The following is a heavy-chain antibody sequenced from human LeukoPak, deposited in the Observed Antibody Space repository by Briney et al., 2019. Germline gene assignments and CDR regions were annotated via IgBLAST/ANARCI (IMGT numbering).Heavy chain of an antibody. V-gene: IGHV3-13*01. D-gene: IGHD6-19*01. CDR2: IGTAGDT. CDR1: GFTFSSYD. Sequence: GGSLRLSCAASGFTFSSYDMHWVRQATGKGLEWVSAIGTAGDTYYPGSVKGRFTISRENAKNSLYLQMNSLRAGDTAVHYCARGRAVAGHFDYWGQGTLVTVSS. J-gene: IGHJ4*02. CDR3: ARGRAVAGHFDY.